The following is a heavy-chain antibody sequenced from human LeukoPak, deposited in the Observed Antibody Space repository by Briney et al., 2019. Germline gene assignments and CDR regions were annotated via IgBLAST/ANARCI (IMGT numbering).Heavy chain of an antibody. Sequence: SETLSLTCTVSGGSISSSSYYWGWIRQPPGKGLEWIGSIYYSGSTYYNPSLKSRVTISVDTSKNQFSLKLSSVTAADTAVYYCARQNGYSYGFYYWGQGTPVTVSS. CDR1: GGSISSSSYY. CDR2: IYYSGST. J-gene: IGHJ4*02. D-gene: IGHD5-18*01. CDR3: ARQNGYSYGFYY. V-gene: IGHV4-39*01.